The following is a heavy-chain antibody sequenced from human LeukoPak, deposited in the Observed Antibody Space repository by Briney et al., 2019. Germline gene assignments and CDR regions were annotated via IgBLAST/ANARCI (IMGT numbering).Heavy chain of an antibody. Sequence: SETLSLTCTVSGGSISSSSYYWGWIRQPPGKGLEWIGSIYYSGSTYYNPSLKSRVTISVDTSKNQFSLKLSSVTAADTAVYYCARGGMVPDWGQGTLVTVSS. D-gene: IGHD4/OR15-4a*01. CDR1: GGSISSSSYY. CDR2: IYYSGST. J-gene: IGHJ4*02. CDR3: ARGGMVPD. V-gene: IGHV4-39*01.